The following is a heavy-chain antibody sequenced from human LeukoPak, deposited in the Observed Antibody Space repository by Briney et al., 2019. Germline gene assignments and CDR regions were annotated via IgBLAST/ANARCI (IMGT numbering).Heavy chain of an antibody. J-gene: IGHJ4*02. V-gene: IGHV4-59*01. Sequence: SETLSLACTVSGASIVGSYWTWIRQSPGEGLQYVGYIYNTVDVNYSPSLKSRVTISIDMSRNQFSLTLNSVTTADTAIYYCARGRHYDITGFNPTYYFDSWGQGALVTVSS. D-gene: IGHD3-9*01. CDR1: GASIVGSY. CDR3: ARGRHYDITGFNPTYYFDS. CDR2: IYNTVDV.